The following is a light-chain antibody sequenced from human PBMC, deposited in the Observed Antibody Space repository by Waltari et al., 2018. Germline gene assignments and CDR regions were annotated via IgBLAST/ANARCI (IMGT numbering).Light chain of an antibody. V-gene: IGKV1-27*01. CDR2: TAS. CDR3: QKYNNAPRT. Sequence: DIQMTQSPSSLSASVGDRVTITCRASQGISTYLAWYQQKPGKVPKLLIYTASTLQSGVPARFSGSGSGTDFTLTISSLQPEDVATYYCQKYNNAPRTFGGGTKVEIK. CDR1: QGISTY. J-gene: IGKJ4*01.